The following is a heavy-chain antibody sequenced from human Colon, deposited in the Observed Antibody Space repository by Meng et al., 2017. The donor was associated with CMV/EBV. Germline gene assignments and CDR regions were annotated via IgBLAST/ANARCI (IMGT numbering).Heavy chain of an antibody. CDR3: AKDWSGGSCFDY. J-gene: IGHJ4*02. CDR2: INPKSGDT. Sequence: CKAPGSPFTAYIIHWVRQAPGQGLEWMGRINPKSGDTRYAHNFQGRATLTRDTSITTAYMELTGLTSNDTAIYYCAKDWSGGSCFDYWGQGTLVTVSS. V-gene: IGHV1-2*06. D-gene: IGHD2-15*01. CDR1: GSPFTAYI.